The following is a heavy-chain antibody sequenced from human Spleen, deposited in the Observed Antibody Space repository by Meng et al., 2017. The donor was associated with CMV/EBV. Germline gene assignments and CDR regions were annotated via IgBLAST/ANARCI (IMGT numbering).Heavy chain of an antibody. V-gene: IGHV3-21*01. CDR1: GFTFSSYS. Sequence: GGSLRLSCAASGFTFSSYSMNWVRQAPGKGLEWVSSISSSSSYIYYADSVKGRFTISRDNAKNSLYLQMNSLRAEDTAVYYCARGGGSIYYYYGMDVWGQETTVTVSS. J-gene: IGHJ6*02. D-gene: IGHD4-11*01. CDR3: ARGGGSIYYYYGMDV. CDR2: ISSSSSYI.